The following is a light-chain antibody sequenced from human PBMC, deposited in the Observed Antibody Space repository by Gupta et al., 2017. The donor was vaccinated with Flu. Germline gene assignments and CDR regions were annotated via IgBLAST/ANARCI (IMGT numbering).Light chain of an antibody. CDR1: SSDVGAYNY. V-gene: IGLV2-11*01. CDR2: DVN. CDR3: CSYAGNHVV. J-gene: IGLJ2*01. Sequence: QSALTQPRSVSGSPGQSVTISCTGTSSDVGAYNYVSWYQHQPGKAPKLMIYDVNKWPSGVPDRFSGSKSGNTASLTISGLQTEDEADYYCCSYAGNHVVFGGGTKLTVL.